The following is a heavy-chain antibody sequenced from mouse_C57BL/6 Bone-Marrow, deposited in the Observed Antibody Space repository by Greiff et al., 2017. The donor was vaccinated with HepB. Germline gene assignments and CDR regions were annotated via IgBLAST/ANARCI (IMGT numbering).Heavy chain of an antibody. D-gene: IGHD1-1*01. CDR2: IYPRSGNT. J-gene: IGHJ1*03. Sequence: QVQLQQSGAELARPGASVKLSCKASGYTFTSYGISWVKQRTGQGLEWIGEIYPRSGNTYYNEKFKGKATLTADKSSSTAYIELRRLTSEDSAVYFCARRGTVVPWYFDVWGTGTTVTVSS. V-gene: IGHV1-81*01. CDR3: ARRGTVVPWYFDV. CDR1: GYTFTSYG.